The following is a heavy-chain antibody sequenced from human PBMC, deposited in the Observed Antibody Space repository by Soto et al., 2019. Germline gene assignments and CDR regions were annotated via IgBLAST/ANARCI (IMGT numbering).Heavy chain of an antibody. D-gene: IGHD2-2*01. Sequence: PPGKGLEWIGSIYYSGSTYYNPSLKSRVTISVDTSKNQFSLKLSSVTAADTAVYYCARLGGFCSSTNCYGYYAMDVWGQGATVTVSS. CDR3: ARLGGFCSSTNCYGYYAMDV. CDR2: IYYSGST. V-gene: IGHV4-39*01. J-gene: IGHJ6*02.